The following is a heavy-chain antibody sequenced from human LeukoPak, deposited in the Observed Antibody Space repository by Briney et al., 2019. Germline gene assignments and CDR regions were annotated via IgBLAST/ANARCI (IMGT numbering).Heavy chain of an antibody. CDR2: IYHRGTT. CDR3: ARVDSGTYYMPFDY. D-gene: IGHD1-26*01. V-gene: IGHV4-59*01. J-gene: IGHJ4*02. Sequence: SETLSLTCTVSGGSLIPYYWSWIRQPPGKGLEWIGYIYHRGTTNYSPPLKGRATLSVDTSKNQISLRLSSVTAADTAVYFCARVDSGTYYMPFDYWGQVSLVTVSS. CDR1: GGSLIPYY.